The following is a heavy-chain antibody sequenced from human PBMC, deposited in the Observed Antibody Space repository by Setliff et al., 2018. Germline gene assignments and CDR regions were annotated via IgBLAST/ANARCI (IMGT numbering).Heavy chain of an antibody. CDR1: GFAFSTYW. V-gene: IGHV3-7*04. CDR2: IKQDGSDK. CDR3: ARGGYSYGY. D-gene: IGHD5-18*01. J-gene: IGHJ4*02. Sequence: GGSLRLSCAASGFAFSTYWMSWVRQAPGKGLEWVANIKQDGSDKYYVDSVKGRFTISRDNAKNSLYLQMNNLRAEDTAVYYCARGGYSYGYWGQGTLVTVSS.